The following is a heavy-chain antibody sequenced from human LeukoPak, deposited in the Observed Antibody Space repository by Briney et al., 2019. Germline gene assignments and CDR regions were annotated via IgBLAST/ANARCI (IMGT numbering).Heavy chain of an antibody. J-gene: IGHJ4*02. D-gene: IGHD3-3*01. CDR2: IQQDGGEK. CDR1: GFTFSDYW. V-gene: IGHV3-7*01. CDR3: ARGWNYAFRFDD. Sequence: GGSLRLSCAASGFTFSDYWMTWVRQAPGKGLEWVAHIQQDGGEKYYVASVKGRFTISRDNANNLVFLQMNSLRAEDTAVYYCARGWNYAFRFDDWGQGTLVTVSS.